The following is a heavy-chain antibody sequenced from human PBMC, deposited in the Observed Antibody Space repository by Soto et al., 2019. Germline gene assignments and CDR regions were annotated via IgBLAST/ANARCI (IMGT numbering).Heavy chain of an antibody. D-gene: IGHD2-21*01. CDR1: GGSISSYY. J-gene: IGHJ5*02. CDR2: IYYSWST. V-gene: IGHV4-59*08. Sequence: PSETLSLTCTVSGGSISSYYWSWIRQPPGKGLEWSGYIYYSWSTNYNPSLKSRVTISVDTSKNQFSLKLSSVTAADTAVYYCARRGIANWFHPWGQGTLVTV. CDR3: ARRGIANWFHP.